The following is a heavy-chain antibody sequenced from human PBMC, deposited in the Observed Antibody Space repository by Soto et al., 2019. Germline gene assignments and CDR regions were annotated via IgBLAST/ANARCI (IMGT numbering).Heavy chain of an antibody. CDR1: GAALSSGGYF. CDR3: TREQSDDNHFAP. V-gene: IGHV4-61*08. Sequence: SENLEITCTVSGAALSSGGYFYTWVRQPPGKGLEWLGYIYYSGGTNYNPSLKSRVTISLDKSKSQFSLRLISVTAADTAVYYCTREQSDDNHFAPWGHGTIVTLSA. CDR2: IYYSGGT. D-gene: IGHD1-1*01. J-gene: IGHJ1*01.